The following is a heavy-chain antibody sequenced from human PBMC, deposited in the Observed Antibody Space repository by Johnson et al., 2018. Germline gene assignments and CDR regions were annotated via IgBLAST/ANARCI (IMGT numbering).Heavy chain of an antibody. V-gene: IGHV3-30*04. J-gene: IGHJ6*02. Sequence: QVQLVQSGGGVVQPGRSLRLSSAASGFTFSTYAIHWVRQAPGKGLEWVTIISYDGSNKYYADSVKGRFTISGDNSKNTPYLQMNSLRAEDTAVYYCASRWHGVRLDGWGQGTTVTVSS. CDR2: ISYDGSNK. D-gene: IGHD3-10*01. CDR1: GFTFSTYA. CDR3: ASRWHGVRLDG.